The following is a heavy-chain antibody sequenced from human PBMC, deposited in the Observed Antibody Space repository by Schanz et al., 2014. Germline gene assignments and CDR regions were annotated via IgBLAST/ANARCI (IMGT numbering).Heavy chain of an antibody. J-gene: IGHJ4*02. CDR3: ARGRTFDY. Sequence: QVQLVQSEAEVKKPGSSVKVSCKASRSTFSSYTISWVRQARGQGLEWMGWINPNSGTTNYAQKFQGWVTMTRDTSISTAYMELSRLKSDDTAVYYCARGRTFDYWGQGTLVTVSS. V-gene: IGHV1-2*04. CDR2: INPNSGTT. CDR1: RSTFSSYT.